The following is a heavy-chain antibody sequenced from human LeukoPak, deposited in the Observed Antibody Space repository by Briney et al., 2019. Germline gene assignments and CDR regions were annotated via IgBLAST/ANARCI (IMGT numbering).Heavy chain of an antibody. J-gene: IGHJ4*02. CDR3: ARVAEAAAFDS. Sequence: ETLSLTCAVYGGSFSGYYWSWVRQAPGKGLEWVSSISSNSRYIYYADSMRGRFTISRDNAKNSLYLQMNSLKPEDTAVYYCARVAEAAAFDSWGQGTLVTVSS. CDR2: ISSNSRYI. CDR1: GGSFSGYY. D-gene: IGHD6-13*01. V-gene: IGHV3-21*06.